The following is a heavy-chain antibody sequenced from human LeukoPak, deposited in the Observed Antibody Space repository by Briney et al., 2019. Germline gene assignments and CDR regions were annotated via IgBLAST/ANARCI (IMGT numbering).Heavy chain of an antibody. CDR3: AKSPSHCDILIGYYSAAFVY. V-gene: IGHV1-2*06. CDR2: IDPNSGGT. Sequence: ASVTVSCKASGYTFTGYYMHWVRQAAGHGLEWVGRIDPNSGGTKYAQKFQGRVTMTRHTSIDTAYMERSRLRSDDTAVAYCAKSPSHCDILIGYYSAAFVYWAQGTLLTVSS. CDR1: GYTFTGYY. D-gene: IGHD3-9*01. J-gene: IGHJ1*01.